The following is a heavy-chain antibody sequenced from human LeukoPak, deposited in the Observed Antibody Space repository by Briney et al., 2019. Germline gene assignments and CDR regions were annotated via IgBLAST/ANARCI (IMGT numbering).Heavy chain of an antibody. J-gene: IGHJ4*02. CDR1: GGSISGYY. CDR3: ARRSRGGLYFDY. CDR2: IYTSGST. Sequence: SEALSLTCSVSGGSISGYYWGCFRQPAGKGLEWIGRIYTSGSTNYNPSLKSRVTMSVDTSKNQFSLKLSSVTAADTAVYYCARRSRGGLYFDYWGQGTLVTVSS. D-gene: IGHD2-15*01. V-gene: IGHV4-4*07.